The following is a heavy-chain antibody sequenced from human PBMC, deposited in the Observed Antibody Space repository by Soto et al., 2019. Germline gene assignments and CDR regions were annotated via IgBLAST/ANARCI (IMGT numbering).Heavy chain of an antibody. Sequence: SETLSLTCAVYGGSFSGYYWSWIRQPPGKGLEWIGEINHSGSTNYNPSLKSRVTISVDTSNKWFALKLSSVTAADTAVYYCARQNWLDTTGYVVGHDYHGLDVWGQGTTVTVSS. V-gene: IGHV4-34*01. D-gene: IGHD1-1*01. J-gene: IGHJ6*02. CDR2: INHSGST. CDR1: GGSFSGYY. CDR3: ARQNWLDTTGYVVGHDYHGLDV.